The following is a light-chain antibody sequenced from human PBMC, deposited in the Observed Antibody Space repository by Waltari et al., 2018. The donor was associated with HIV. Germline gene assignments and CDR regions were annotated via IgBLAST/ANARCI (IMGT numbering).Light chain of an antibody. CDR1: SSDVGGYKS. CDR3: SSYTTDSTLV. V-gene: IGLV2-14*01. Sequence: SVSGSPGQSITISCTGTSSDVGGYKSVSWYQHLPGKAPKLMIYEVTNRPSGVSDRFSGSKSGNTASLTISGLQAEDEADYYCSSYTTDSTLVFGAGTKLTVL. CDR2: EVT. J-gene: IGLJ3*02.